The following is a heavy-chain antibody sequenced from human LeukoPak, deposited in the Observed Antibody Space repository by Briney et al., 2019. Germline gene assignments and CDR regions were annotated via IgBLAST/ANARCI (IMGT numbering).Heavy chain of an antibody. CDR1: GFTFSSYA. Sequence: GGSLRPSCAASGFTFSSYAMSWVRQAPGKGLEWVSAISGSGGSTYYADSVKGRFTISRDNSKNTLYLQMNSLRAEDTAVYYCARDLVVVAASYWGQGTLVTVSS. D-gene: IGHD2-15*01. V-gene: IGHV3-23*01. CDR2: ISGSGGST. CDR3: ARDLVVVAASY. J-gene: IGHJ4*02.